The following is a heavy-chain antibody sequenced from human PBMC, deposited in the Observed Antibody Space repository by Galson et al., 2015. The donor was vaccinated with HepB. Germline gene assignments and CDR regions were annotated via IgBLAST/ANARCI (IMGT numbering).Heavy chain of an antibody. V-gene: IGHV3-30-3*01. D-gene: IGHD4-11*01. Sequence: SLRLSCAASGYTFRNYAMHWVRQTPGKGLEWVAFISYDETNKHYADSVKGRFTISRDNSKNTLYLQVNSLRLEDTAVYYCARRPAHDYPYYYYGMDVWGQGTTVTVSS. CDR3: ARRPAHDYPYYYYGMDV. CDR2: ISYDETNK. CDR1: GYTFRNYA. J-gene: IGHJ6*02.